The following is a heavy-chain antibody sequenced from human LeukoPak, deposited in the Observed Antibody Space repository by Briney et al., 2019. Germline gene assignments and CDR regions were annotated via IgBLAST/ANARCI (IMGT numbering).Heavy chain of an antibody. CDR3: VKARGGSGRHKPY. J-gene: IGHJ4*02. CDR2: ISSNGGST. CDR1: GFTFSSYA. Sequence: GGSLRLSCSASGFTFSSYAMHWVRQAPGKGLEYVSAISSNGGSTYYADSVKGRFTISRDNSKNTLYLQMSSLRAEDTAVYYCVKARGGSGRHKPYWGQGTLVTVSS. D-gene: IGHD3-10*01. V-gene: IGHV3-64D*09.